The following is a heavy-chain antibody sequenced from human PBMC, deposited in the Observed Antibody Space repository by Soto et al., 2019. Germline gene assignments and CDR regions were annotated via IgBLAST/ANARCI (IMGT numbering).Heavy chain of an antibody. V-gene: IGHV5-51*01. J-gene: IGHJ4*02. CDR3: ASSVLVPSTMNYFDF. Sequence: AGESLKISCSAPGYSFTNYYLAWVRQMPGKGLEWMGIIYPVDFDTRYSPSFQGQVTISVDRSIRTAYLQWDSLKASDTAMYYCASSVLVPSTMNYFDFWGQGTLVTVSS. CDR2: IYPVDFDT. CDR1: GYSFTNYY. D-gene: IGHD1-26*01.